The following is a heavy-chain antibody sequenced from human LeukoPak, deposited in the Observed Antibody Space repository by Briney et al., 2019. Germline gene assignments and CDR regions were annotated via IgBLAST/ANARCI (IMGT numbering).Heavy chain of an antibody. CDR3: ARDFDWPSPTLDY. V-gene: IGHV3-23*01. Sequence: GGSLRLSCAASGFTFSTYAMSWVRQAPGKGLEWVSGISGSGGSTYYADSVKGRFTISRDNSKNTLYLQMNSLRAEDTAVYYCARDFDWPSPTLDYWGQGTLVTVSS. D-gene: IGHD3-9*01. CDR2: ISGSGGST. CDR1: GFTFSTYA. J-gene: IGHJ4*02.